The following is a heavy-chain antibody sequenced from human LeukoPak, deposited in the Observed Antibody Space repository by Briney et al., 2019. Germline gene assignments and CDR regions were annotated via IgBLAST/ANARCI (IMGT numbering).Heavy chain of an antibody. CDR1: GDSVSSNSAA. V-gene: IGHV6-1*01. CDR3: AREPFVVVPAENWFDP. D-gene: IGHD2-2*01. Sequence: SQTLPLTCAISGDSVSSNSAAWNWIRQSPSRGLEWLGRTYYRSKWYNDYAVSVKSRITINPDTSKNQFSLQLNSVTPEDTAVYYCAREPFVVVPAENWFDPWGQGTLVTVSS. J-gene: IGHJ5*02. CDR2: TYYRSKWYN.